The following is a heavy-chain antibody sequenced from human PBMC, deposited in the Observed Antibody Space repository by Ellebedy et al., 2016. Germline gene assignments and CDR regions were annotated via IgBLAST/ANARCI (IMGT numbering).Heavy chain of an antibody. CDR2: IWYDGSNK. J-gene: IGHJ4*02. D-gene: IGHD6-13*01. Sequence: GESLKISCAASGFTFSSYGMHWVRQAPGKGLEWVAVIWYDGSNKYYADSVKGRFTISRDNSKNTLYLQMNSLRAEDTAVYYCARDLIAAAGICVFPYWGQGTLVTVSS. CDR3: ARDLIAAAGICVFPY. V-gene: IGHV3-33*01. CDR1: GFTFSSYG.